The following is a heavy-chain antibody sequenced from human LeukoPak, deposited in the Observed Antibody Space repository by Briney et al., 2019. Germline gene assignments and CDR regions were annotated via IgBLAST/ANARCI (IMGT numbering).Heavy chain of an antibody. CDR2: IYSGGST. V-gene: IGHV3-53*01. Sequence: GGSLRLSCAASGFKVSSRYMSWVRQAPGRGLEWVSVIYSGGSTYYADFVKGRFIISRDNLKNTVFLQVNSLRVEDTAVYYCARDNGAGYYYYLDVWGKGTTVTVSS. CDR1: GFKVSSRY. CDR3: ARDNGAGYYYYLDV. J-gene: IGHJ6*03. D-gene: IGHD6-19*01.